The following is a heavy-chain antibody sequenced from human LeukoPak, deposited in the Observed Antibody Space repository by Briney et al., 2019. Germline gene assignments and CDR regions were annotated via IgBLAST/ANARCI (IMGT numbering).Heavy chain of an antibody. V-gene: IGHV4-34*01. CDR2: INHSGST. CDR1: DGSLSGYY. D-gene: IGHD1-1*01. CDR3: ARGGTGSRTFDY. Sequence: SETLSLTCAVYDGSLSGYYWSWIRQPPGKGLEWIGEINHSGSTNYNPPLKSRFTISVDTPKNQFSLKLSSVTAADTAVYYCARGGTGSRTFDYWGQGTLVTVSS. J-gene: IGHJ4*02.